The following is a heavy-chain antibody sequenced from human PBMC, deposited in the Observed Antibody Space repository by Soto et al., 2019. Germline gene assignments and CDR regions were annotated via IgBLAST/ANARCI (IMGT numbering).Heavy chain of an antibody. CDR1: GDSFNDYY. V-gene: IGHV1-2*04. Sequence: QVQLVQSGAEVRKPGASVTVSCRSSGDSFNDYYIHWVRQAPGQGFEWMGWINPNGGVTKYAQKVQGWVSMTRDTSIRTADMQLSRLRSDDTAVDYCARESGGATATLDYYYFYMDVWGTGTTVTVSS. CDR3: ARESGGATATLDYYYFYMDV. CDR2: INPNGGVT. D-gene: IGHD5-12*01. J-gene: IGHJ6*03.